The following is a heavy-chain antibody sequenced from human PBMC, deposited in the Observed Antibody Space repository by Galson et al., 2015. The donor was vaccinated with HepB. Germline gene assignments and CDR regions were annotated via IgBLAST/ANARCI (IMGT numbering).Heavy chain of an antibody. D-gene: IGHD6-13*01. Sequence: SLRLSCAASGFTFSNAWMSWVRQAPGKGLEWVGRIKSKIDGGTTDYAAPMKGRFTISRDDSKNALYLQMNSLKTEDTAVYYCTHLLREGSSWYIAYYYYGMDVWGQGTTVTVSS. CDR3: THLLREGSSWYIAYYYYGMDV. J-gene: IGHJ6*02. V-gene: IGHV3-15*05. CDR2: IKSKIDGGTT. CDR1: GFTFSNAW.